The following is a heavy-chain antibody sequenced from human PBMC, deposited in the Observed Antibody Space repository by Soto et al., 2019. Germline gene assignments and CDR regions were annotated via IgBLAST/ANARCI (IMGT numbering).Heavy chain of an antibody. J-gene: IGHJ4*02. V-gene: IGHV3-21*04. D-gene: IGHD3-22*01. CDR2: ISSTTNYI. Sequence: GGSLRLSCAASGFTFSRYSMNWVRQAPGKGLEWVSSISSTTNYIYYADSMKGRFTVSRDNSKNTQDLQMNSLRVEDTAMYYCVKRSDDSSTWSFGNWGQGTLVTVSS. CDR3: VKRSDDSSTWSFGN. CDR1: GFTFSRYS.